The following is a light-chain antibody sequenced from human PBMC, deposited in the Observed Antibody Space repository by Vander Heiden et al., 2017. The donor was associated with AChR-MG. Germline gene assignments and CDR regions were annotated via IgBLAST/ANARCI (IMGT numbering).Light chain of an antibody. Sequence: EIVMTQSPATLSVSPGERATLSCRASQSVSSNLAWYQQKPGQAPRLLMYGASTRATGIPARFSGSGSGTEFTLTISSLQSEDFAVYYCQQYKNWPPTTFGQGTRLEIK. V-gene: IGKV3-15*01. CDR3: QQYKNWPPTT. J-gene: IGKJ5*01. CDR2: GAS. CDR1: QSVSSN.